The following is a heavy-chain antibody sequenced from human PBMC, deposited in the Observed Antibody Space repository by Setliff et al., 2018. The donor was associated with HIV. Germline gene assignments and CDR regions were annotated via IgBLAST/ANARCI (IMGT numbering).Heavy chain of an antibody. J-gene: IGHJ3*02. Sequence: GGSLRLSCAASGFTFSSYSMNWVRQAPGKGLEWVSSISSSSSYIYYADSVKGRFTISRDNAKNSLYLQMNSLRAEDTAVYYCARPRRDGYNLDAFDIWGQGTMVTVSS. D-gene: IGHD5-12*01. CDR2: ISSSSSYI. CDR3: ARPRRDGYNLDAFDI. V-gene: IGHV3-21*01. CDR1: GFTFSSYS.